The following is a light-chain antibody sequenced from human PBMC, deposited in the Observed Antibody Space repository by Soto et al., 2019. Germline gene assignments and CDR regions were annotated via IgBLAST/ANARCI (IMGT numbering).Light chain of an antibody. V-gene: IGKV1-39*01. CDR3: QQSYSTPIT. CDR1: QSISSY. CDR2: AAS. J-gene: IGKJ5*01. Sequence: DTQITQSTSSLSASVVDRVTITCRASQSISSYLNWYQQKPGKAPKLLIYAASSLQSGVPSRFSGSGSGTDFTLTISSLQPEDFATYYCQQSYSTPITFGQGTRLEI.